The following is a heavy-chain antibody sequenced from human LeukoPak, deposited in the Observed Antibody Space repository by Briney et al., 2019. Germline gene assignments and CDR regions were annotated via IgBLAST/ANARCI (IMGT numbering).Heavy chain of an antibody. D-gene: IGHD6-19*01. CDR3: ARSVEEAFDI. Sequence: GGSLGLSCAASGLTVGSNYMSGFRQAPGKGLEWVSVIYSGGSTYYADSVKGRFTISRDNSKNTLYLQMNSLRAEDTAVYYCARSVEEAFDIWGQGTMVTVSS. CDR1: GLTVGSNY. J-gene: IGHJ3*02. V-gene: IGHV3-53*05. CDR2: IYSGGST.